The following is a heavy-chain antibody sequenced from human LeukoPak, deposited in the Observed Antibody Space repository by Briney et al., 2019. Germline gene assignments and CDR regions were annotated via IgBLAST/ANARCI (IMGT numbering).Heavy chain of an antibody. CDR1: GGTFSSYA. V-gene: IGHV1-69*05. D-gene: IGHD3-10*01. Sequence: ASVKVSCKASGGTFSSYAISWVRQAPGQGLEWMGGIIPIFGTANYAQKFQGRVTITTDESTSTAYMELSSLRSEDTAVYYCARAPGDGVGEYYFDYWGQGTLVTVSS. J-gene: IGHJ4*02. CDR3: ARAPGDGVGEYYFDY. CDR2: IIPIFGTA.